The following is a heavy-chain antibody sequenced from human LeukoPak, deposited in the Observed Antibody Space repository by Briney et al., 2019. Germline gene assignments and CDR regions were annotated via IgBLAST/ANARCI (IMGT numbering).Heavy chain of an antibody. Sequence: ASVKVSCKASGYTFTSYGISWVRQAPGQGLEWMGWINPNGGDSNFGQKFQGRVTMTRYTSINTAYMELSRLRSDDTAVYYCARDFYDSSGRGAFDIWGQGTVVTVSS. CDR1: GYTFTSYG. V-gene: IGHV1-2*02. CDR3: ARDFYDSSGRGAFDI. D-gene: IGHD3-22*01. J-gene: IGHJ3*02. CDR2: INPNGGDS.